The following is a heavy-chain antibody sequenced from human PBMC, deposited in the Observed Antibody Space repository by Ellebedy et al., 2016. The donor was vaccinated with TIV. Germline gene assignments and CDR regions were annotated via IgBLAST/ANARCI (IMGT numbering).Heavy chain of an antibody. Sequence: SETLSLXXEVSGVSFSDYSWAWIRQCPGKGLEWIGEVNPDGRTNYNPSVGGRVMISLETSKNQFSLRLGSVTAADTAVYYCARVDFGYEGDRFDPWGQGTLVTVSS. J-gene: IGHJ5*02. CDR3: ARVDFGYEGDRFDP. CDR1: GVSFSDYS. D-gene: IGHD2-21*02. V-gene: IGHV4-34*01. CDR2: VNPDGRT.